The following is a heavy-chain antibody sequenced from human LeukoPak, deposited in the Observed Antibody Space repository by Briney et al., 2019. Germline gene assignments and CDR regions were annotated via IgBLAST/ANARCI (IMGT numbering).Heavy chain of an antibody. V-gene: IGHV4-59*01. D-gene: IGHD1-26*01. CDR2: IYYSGST. Sequence: TSETLSLTCTVSGGSISTYYWSWIRQPPGKGLEWIGYIYYSGSTNYNPSLKSRVTISVDTSKNQFSLKLSSVTAADTAVYYCARAGGSYFGHYYYYYYMDVWGKGTTVTVSS. CDR3: ARAGGSYFGHYYYYYYMDV. J-gene: IGHJ6*03. CDR1: GGSISTYY.